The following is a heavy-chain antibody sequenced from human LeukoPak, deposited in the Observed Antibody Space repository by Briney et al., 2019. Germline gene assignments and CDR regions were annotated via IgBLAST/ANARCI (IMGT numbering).Heavy chain of an antibody. CDR3: ARFSDAFDI. Sequence: PSETLSLTCAVSGGSISSGGYSWSWIRQPPGKGLEWIGYIYYSGSTNYNPSLKSRVTISVDTSKNQFSLKLSSVTAADTAVYYCARFSDAFDIWGQGTMVTVSS. J-gene: IGHJ3*02. V-gene: IGHV4-61*08. CDR1: GGSISSGGYS. CDR2: IYYSGST. D-gene: IGHD3-3*02.